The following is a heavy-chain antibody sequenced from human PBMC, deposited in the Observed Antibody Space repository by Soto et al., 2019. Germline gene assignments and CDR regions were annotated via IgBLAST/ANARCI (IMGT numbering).Heavy chain of an antibody. CDR3: ARVKRGYSYGTDFDY. J-gene: IGHJ4*02. CDR1: GGSISSGDYY. Sequence: QVQLQESGPGLVKPSQTLSLTCTVSGGSISSGDYYWSWIRQPPGKGLEWIGYIYYSGSTYYNPSLRRRFTISVDTSKNQFSLKLSSVTAADTAVYYCARVKRGYSYGTDFDYWGQGTLVTVSS. D-gene: IGHD5-18*01. V-gene: IGHV4-30-4*01. CDR2: IYYSGST.